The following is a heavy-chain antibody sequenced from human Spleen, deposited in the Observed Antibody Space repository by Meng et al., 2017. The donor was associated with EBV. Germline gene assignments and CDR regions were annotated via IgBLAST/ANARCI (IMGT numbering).Heavy chain of an antibody. Sequence: QARLVQAGLGVLQPGASVQGSCKASGYTFTTYAMHWVRQAPGQRLEWMGWINADNGDTKYSQRFQGRVTITRDTSASTAYMELSSLRSEDTAVYYCARGSGRWTFDYWGQGTLVTVSS. D-gene: IGHD1-26*01. CDR3: ARGSGRWTFDY. V-gene: IGHV1-3*01. CDR1: GYTFTTYA. CDR2: INADNGDT. J-gene: IGHJ4*02.